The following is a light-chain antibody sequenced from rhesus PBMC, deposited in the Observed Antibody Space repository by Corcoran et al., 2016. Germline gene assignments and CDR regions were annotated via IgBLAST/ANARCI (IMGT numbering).Light chain of an antibody. CDR3: QQGYNTPFT. CDR2: AAS. J-gene: IGKJ3*01. Sequence: DIQMTQSPSSLSASVGDKVTITCRASQGISSWLAWYQQKPGKAPKLLIYAASSSQSGVPSRFSGSGSGTYYTLTISRMQPEDFTTYYYQQGYNTPFTFGPGTKLDIK. V-gene: IGKV1-18*01. CDR1: QGISSW.